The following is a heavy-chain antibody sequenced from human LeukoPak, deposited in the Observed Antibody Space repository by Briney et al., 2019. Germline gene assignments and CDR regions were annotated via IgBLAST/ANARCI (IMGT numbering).Heavy chain of an antibody. Sequence: SETLSLTCTVSGGSISSYSFYWGWIRQPPGKGLEWIGSIYYSGSTNYNPSLKSRVTISVDTSKNQFSLKLSSVTAADTAVYYCARRGLYSSSWYGYWGQGTLVTVSS. V-gene: IGHV4-39*07. CDR2: IYYSGST. D-gene: IGHD6-13*01. J-gene: IGHJ4*02. CDR1: GGSISSYSFY. CDR3: ARRGLYSSSWYGY.